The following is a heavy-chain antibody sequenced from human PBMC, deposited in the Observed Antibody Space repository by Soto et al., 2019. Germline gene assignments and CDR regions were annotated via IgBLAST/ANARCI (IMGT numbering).Heavy chain of an antibody. D-gene: IGHD6-13*01. Sequence: ASVKVSCKASGYTFAGYYMHWVRQAPGQGLEWMGWINPNSGGTNYAQKFQGWVTMTRDTSISTAYMELSRLRSDDTAVYYCARGIAAAAARGMDVWGQGTTVTVSS. J-gene: IGHJ6*02. V-gene: IGHV1-2*04. CDR2: INPNSGGT. CDR3: ARGIAAAAARGMDV. CDR1: GYTFAGYY.